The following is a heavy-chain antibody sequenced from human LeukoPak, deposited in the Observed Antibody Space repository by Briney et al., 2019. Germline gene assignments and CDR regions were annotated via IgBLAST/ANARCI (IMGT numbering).Heavy chain of an antibody. Sequence: GGSLRLSCAASGFTLSNYDMNWVRQAPGKGLGWVSSISTSSRYIYYKDSVRGRFTISRDDAKNSLYLEMNSLRAEDTAVYYCARADCSSSSCYLRRSWFDPWGQGTLVTV. D-gene: IGHD2-2*01. CDR3: ARADCSSSSCYLRRSWFDP. CDR2: ISTSSRYI. CDR1: GFTLSNYD. J-gene: IGHJ5*02. V-gene: IGHV3-21*01.